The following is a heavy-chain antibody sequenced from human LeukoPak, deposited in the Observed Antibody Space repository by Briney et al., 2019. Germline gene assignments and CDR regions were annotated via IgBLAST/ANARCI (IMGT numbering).Heavy chain of an antibody. J-gene: IGHJ4*02. D-gene: IGHD3-9*01. CDR1: GFTFSSYA. CDR2: ISGSGGST. Sequence: PGGSLRLSCAASGFTFSSYAMSWVRQAPGKGLEWVSAISGSGGSTYYADSVKGRFTISRDNSKNTLYLQMNSLRAEDTAVYYCATMPLSYDILTGYYIGYYFDYWGQGTLVTVSS. CDR3: ATMPLSYDILTGYYIGYYFDY. V-gene: IGHV3-23*01.